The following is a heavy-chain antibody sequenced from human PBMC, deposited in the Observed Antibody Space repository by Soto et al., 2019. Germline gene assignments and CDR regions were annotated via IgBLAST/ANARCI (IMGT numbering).Heavy chain of an antibody. CDR2: INHSGST. CDR3: ARGAGYYGSGKDMDV. V-gene: IGHV4-34*01. CDR1: GGSLRGYY. Sequence: SETLSHTCGVYGGSLRGYYWSWLREPPGKGLEWIGEINHSGSTNYNPSLKSRVTISVDTSKNQFSLKLSSVTAADTAVYYCARGAGYYGSGKDMDVWGQGTTVT. J-gene: IGHJ6*02. D-gene: IGHD3-10*01.